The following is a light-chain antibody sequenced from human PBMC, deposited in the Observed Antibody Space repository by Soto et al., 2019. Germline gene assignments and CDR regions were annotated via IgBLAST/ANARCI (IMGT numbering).Light chain of an antibody. V-gene: IGKV1-5*03. Sequence: DIQMTQSPSTLSASVGDRVTITCRASQSISSYLAWYQQKPGKAPKLLIYKASSLESGVPSRFSGSGSGTEXXLTISSLQPDDFATYYCQQYISYLYTFGQGTKLEMK. CDR1: QSISSY. J-gene: IGKJ2*01. CDR3: QQYISYLYT. CDR2: KAS.